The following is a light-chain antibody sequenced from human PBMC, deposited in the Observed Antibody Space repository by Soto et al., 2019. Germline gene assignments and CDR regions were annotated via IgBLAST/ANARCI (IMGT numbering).Light chain of an antibody. CDR3: QLYCRSGYT. Sequence: DSGFPQSPRTLALSPGERTTLSCRAIQCVGSSYLAWYQQKPGQAPRILIYGASSRATGIPDRFSGSGSGTVLPLTVSRLEPEDFAVVYRQLYCRSGYTFGQGPKLEIK. CDR1: QCVGSSY. CDR2: GAS. V-gene: IGKV3-20*01. J-gene: IGKJ2*01.